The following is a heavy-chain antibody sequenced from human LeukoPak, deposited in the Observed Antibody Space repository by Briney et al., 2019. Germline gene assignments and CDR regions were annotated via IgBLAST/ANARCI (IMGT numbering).Heavy chain of an antibody. V-gene: IGHV1-58*01. CDR1: GFTFTSSA. CDR2: IVVGSGNT. Sequence: GTSVKVSCKASGFTFTSSAVQWVRQARGQRLEWIGWIVVGSGNTNYAQKFQERVTITRDMSTSTAYMELSSLRSEDTAVYYCAAERSQYYFNYWGQGTLVTVSS. CDR3: AAERSQYYFNY. J-gene: IGHJ4*02.